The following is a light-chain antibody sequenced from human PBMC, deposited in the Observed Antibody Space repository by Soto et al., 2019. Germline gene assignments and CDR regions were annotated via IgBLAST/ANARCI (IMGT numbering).Light chain of an antibody. CDR2: GNS. CDR1: SSHIVVGYD. CDR3: QSYDSSLSGYV. J-gene: IGLJ1*01. Sequence: ALAQPGSVSGATGPSGTISFTRSSSHIVVGYDVHWYQQLPVTAPNLLIYGNSNRPSGVPDRFSGFNSGSSGSLAITGLQAEDEADYYCQSYDSSLSGYVCGAGTKVTVL. V-gene: IGLV1-40*01.